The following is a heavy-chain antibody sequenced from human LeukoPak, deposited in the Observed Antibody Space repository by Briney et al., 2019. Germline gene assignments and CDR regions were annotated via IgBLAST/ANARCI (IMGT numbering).Heavy chain of an antibody. Sequence: GGSLRLSCAASGFTFSSYSRNWVRQAPGKGLEWVSSISSSSSYIYYADSVKGRFTISRDNAKNSLYLQMNSLRAEDTAVYYCATVSAPLTYSSSWYPPQVGAYYYGMDVWGQGTTVTVSS. V-gene: IGHV3-21*01. D-gene: IGHD6-13*01. J-gene: IGHJ6*02. CDR2: ISSSSSYI. CDR1: GFTFSSYS. CDR3: ATVSAPLTYSSSWYPPQVGAYYYGMDV.